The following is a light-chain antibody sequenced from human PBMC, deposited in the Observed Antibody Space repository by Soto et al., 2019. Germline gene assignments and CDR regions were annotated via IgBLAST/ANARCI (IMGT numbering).Light chain of an antibody. CDR1: QSVSSSY. V-gene: IGKV3-20*01. J-gene: IGKJ1*01. Sequence: EIVLTQSPGTLSLSPGERATLSCRASQSVSSSYLAWYQQKPGQTPRLLIYGASSRATGIPERISGSGSGTAFTLTISRREPEDFAVTYCQQHDNSSWTFGQGTKVEIK. CDR3: QQHDNSSWT. CDR2: GAS.